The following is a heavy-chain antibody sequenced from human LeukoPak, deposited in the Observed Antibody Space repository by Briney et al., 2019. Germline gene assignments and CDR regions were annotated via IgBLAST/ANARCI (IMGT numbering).Heavy chain of an antibody. J-gene: IGHJ3*02. V-gene: IGHV3-21*01. D-gene: IGHD1-26*01. CDR1: GFTFSSYA. CDR2: ISSSSSYI. Sequence: PGRSLRLSCVASGFTFSSYAMHWVRQAPGKGLEWVSSISSSSSYIYYADSVKGRFTISRDNAKNSLYLQMNSLRAEDTAVYYCARALPSPLYSGSYADAFDIWGQGTMVTVSS. CDR3: ARALPSPLYSGSYADAFDI.